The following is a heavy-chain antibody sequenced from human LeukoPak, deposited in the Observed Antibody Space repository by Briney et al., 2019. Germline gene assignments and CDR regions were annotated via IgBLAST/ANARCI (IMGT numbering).Heavy chain of an antibody. CDR1: GDSISTTYY. D-gene: IGHD6-13*01. CDR2: IYYNGNT. Sequence: PSETLSLTCTVSGDSISTTYYWGWIRQPPGKGLEWIGNIYYNGNTYYNPSLTRRVTISIDPSKNQFSLKMRSVTAADTAVYYCARHPQQQTFSARYYHYYMDVWGKGTTVTVSS. CDR3: ARHPQQQTFSARYYHYYMDV. J-gene: IGHJ6*03. V-gene: IGHV4-39*01.